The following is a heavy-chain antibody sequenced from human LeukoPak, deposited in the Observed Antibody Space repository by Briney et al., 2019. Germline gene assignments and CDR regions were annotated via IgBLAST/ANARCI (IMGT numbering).Heavy chain of an antibody. CDR3: TTYSSSWYYFDS. CDR2: IKSKTDGGTI. CDR1: GFTFTNAW. J-gene: IGHJ4*02. V-gene: IGHV3-15*01. Sequence: GGSLRLSCAASGFTFTNAWMGWVRQAPGKGLEWVGRIKSKTDGGTIEYAAPVKGRFTMSRDDSKNTLYLQMNSLKTDDTAVYYCTTYSSSWYYFDSWGQGTLATVSS. D-gene: IGHD6-13*01.